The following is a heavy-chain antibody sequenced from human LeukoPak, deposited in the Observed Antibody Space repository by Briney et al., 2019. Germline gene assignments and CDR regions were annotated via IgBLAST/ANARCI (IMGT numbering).Heavy chain of an antibody. Sequence: PGGSLRLSCAASGFTFSSYWMHWVRQAPGKGLVWVSRINSDGSSTSYADSVKGRFTISRDNAKNTLYLQMNSLRAEDTAVYYCAAFWSGYYDYSDYWGQGTLVTVSS. CDR2: INSDGSST. CDR1: GFTFSSYW. D-gene: IGHD3-3*01. CDR3: AAFWSGYYDYSDY. J-gene: IGHJ4*02. V-gene: IGHV3-74*01.